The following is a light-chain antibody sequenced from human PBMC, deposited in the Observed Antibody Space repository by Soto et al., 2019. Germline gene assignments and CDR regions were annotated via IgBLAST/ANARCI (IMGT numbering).Light chain of an antibody. J-gene: IGKJ3*01. CDR2: RAS. V-gene: IGKV3-15*01. CDR3: QQYNDWPSFT. Sequence: EIVMTQSPATLSVSPGERATLSCRASQSVSSNLAWYQQKPGQAPRLLIYRASTRATGLPPRFSGSGSGTEFTLTISSLQSEDFAVYYCQQYNDWPSFTFGPGTKVDIK. CDR1: QSVSSN.